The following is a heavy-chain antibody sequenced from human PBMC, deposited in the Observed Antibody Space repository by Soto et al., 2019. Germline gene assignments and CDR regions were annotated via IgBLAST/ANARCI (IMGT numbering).Heavy chain of an antibody. CDR2: ISSNGGST. D-gene: IGHD6-6*01. CDR3: VRTIAARLVYGAFDI. Sequence: GGSLRLSCSASGFTFSSYAMNWVRQAPGKGLEYVSAISSNGGSTYYADSVKGRFTISRDNSKNTLYLQMSSLRAEDTAVYYCVRTIAARLVYGAFDIWGQGTMVTVSS. J-gene: IGHJ3*02. CDR1: GFTFSSYA. V-gene: IGHV3-64D*09.